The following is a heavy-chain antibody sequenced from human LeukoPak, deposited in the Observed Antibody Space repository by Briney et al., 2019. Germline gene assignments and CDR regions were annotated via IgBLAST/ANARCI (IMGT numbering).Heavy chain of an antibody. J-gene: IGHJ4*02. Sequence: ASVKVSCKASGYTFTSYYMRWVRQAPGQGLEWMGIINPSGGSTSYAQKFQGRVTMTRDTSTSTVYMELSSLRSEDTAVYYCARDNNLVWFGELLLDYWGQGTLVTVSS. CDR2: INPSGGST. V-gene: IGHV1-46*01. CDR1: GYTFTSYY. CDR3: ARDNNLVWFGELLLDY. D-gene: IGHD3-10*01.